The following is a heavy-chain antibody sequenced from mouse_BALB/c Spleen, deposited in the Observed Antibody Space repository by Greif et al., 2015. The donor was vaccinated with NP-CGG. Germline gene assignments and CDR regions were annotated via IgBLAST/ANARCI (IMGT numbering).Heavy chain of an antibody. Sequence: EVKLMESGGGLVKPGGSLKLSCAASGFTFSDYYMYWVRQTPEKRLEWVATISGGGSYTYYPDSVKGRFTISRDNAKNNLYLQMSSLKSEDTAMYYCARDRYGNQAWFAYWGQGTLVTVSA. CDR3: ARDRYGNQAWFAY. D-gene: IGHD2-1*01. CDR1: GFTFSDYY. J-gene: IGHJ3*01. V-gene: IGHV5-4*02. CDR2: ISGGGSYT.